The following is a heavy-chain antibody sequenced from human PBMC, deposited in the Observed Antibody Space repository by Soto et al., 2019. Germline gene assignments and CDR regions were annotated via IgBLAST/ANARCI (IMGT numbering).Heavy chain of an antibody. CDR2: ISSSSSYI. CDR1: GFTFSSYS. CDR3: ARDGAYCSSTSCYRYYYGMDV. V-gene: IGHV3-21*01. D-gene: IGHD2-2*01. J-gene: IGHJ6*02. Sequence: EVQLVESGGGLVKPGGSRRLSCAASGFTFSSYSMNWVRQAPGKGLEWVSSISSSSSYIYYADSVKGRFTISRDNAKNSLYLQMNSLRAEDTAVYYCARDGAYCSSTSCYRYYYGMDVWGQGTTVTVSS.